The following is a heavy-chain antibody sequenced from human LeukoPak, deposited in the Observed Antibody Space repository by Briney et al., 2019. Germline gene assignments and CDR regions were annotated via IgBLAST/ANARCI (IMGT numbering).Heavy chain of an antibody. J-gene: IGHJ6*02. CDR1: GYTFTSYY. D-gene: IGHD5-18*01. Sequence: ASVKVSCKASGYTFTSYYMHWVRQAPGQGLEWMGIINPSGGSTSYAQKFQGRVAMTRDTSTSTVYMELSSLRSEDTAVYYCARFPNTAMVMGLEYYYYGMDVWGQGTTVTVSS. CDR2: INPSGGST. CDR3: ARFPNTAMVMGLEYYYYGMDV. V-gene: IGHV1-46*01.